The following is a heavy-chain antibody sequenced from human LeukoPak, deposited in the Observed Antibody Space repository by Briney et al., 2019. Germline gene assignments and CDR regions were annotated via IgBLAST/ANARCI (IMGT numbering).Heavy chain of an antibody. CDR1: GFTFSSYA. CDR2: IYSGGST. CDR3: ARGQQWLGGGAFDI. D-gene: IGHD6-19*01. V-gene: IGHV3-66*01. Sequence: GGSLRLSCAASGFTFSSYAMSWVRQAPGKGLEWVSVIYSGGSTYYADSVKGRFTISRDNSKNTLYLQMNSLRAEDTAVYYCARGQQWLGGGAFDIWGQGTMVTVSS. J-gene: IGHJ3*02.